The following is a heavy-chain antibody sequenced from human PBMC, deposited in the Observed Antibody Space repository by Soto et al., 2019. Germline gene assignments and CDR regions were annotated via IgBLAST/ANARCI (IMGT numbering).Heavy chain of an antibody. J-gene: IGHJ3*01. CDR1: GDSVSSNSAA. Sequence: PSQTLSLTCAISGDSVSSNSAAWNWIRQSPSRGLEWLGRTYYRSKWYNDYEVSVKSRISINADTSKNQFSLRLNSVTPEDTALYYCAGEYGMTNTWYQVAAFHFWGQGTKVTVSS. CDR3: AGEYGMTNTWYQVAAFHF. CDR2: TYYRSKWYN. V-gene: IGHV6-1*01. D-gene: IGHD2-2*01.